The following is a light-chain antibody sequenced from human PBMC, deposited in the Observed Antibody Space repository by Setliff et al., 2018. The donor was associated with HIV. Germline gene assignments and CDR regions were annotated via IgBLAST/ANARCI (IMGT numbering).Light chain of an antibody. Sequence: QSVLTQPPSASGSPGQSVAISCTGTNSDIGSYNYVSWYQQHPGKAPKLMIYEVTKRPSGVPDRFSGSKSGNTASLIISGLQTEDEAEYYCSSFTSSSTYVFGIGTKVTVL. J-gene: IGLJ1*01. V-gene: IGLV2-8*01. CDR3: SSFTSSSTYV. CDR2: EVT. CDR1: NSDIGSYNY.